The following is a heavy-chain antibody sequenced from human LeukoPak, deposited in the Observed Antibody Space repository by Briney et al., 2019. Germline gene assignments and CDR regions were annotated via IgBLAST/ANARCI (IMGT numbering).Heavy chain of an antibody. V-gene: IGHV4-34*01. D-gene: IGHD2-2*01. CDR3: ARGLEVART. CDR2: INHSGST. J-gene: IGHJ5*02. Sequence: SETRSLTCAVYGGSFSGYYWSWIRQPPGKGLEWIGEINHSGSTNYNPSLKSRVTTSVDTSKNQFSLKLRSVTAADTAVYYCARGLEVARTWGQGTLVTVSS. CDR1: GGSFSGYY.